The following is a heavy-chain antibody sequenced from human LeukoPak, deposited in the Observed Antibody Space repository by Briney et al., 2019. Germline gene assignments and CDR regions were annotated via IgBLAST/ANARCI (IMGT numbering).Heavy chain of an antibody. CDR1: GFTFSRYG. D-gene: IGHD6-19*01. Sequence: PGGSLRLSCVASGFTFSRYGMHWVRQAPGKGLEWVSTITGGGGGTYYADSVKGRFTISRDNSKNTLYLQMNSLRAEDTAVYYCAKRQFVSGGFFDYWGQGTLVSVSS. CDR2: ITGGGGGT. V-gene: IGHV3-23*01. J-gene: IGHJ4*02. CDR3: AKRQFVSGGFFDY.